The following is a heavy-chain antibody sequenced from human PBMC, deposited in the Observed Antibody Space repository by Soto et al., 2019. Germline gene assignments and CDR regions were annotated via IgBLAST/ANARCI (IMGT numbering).Heavy chain of an antibody. CDR1: GGSFSGYY. CDR2: INHSGST. Sequence: SETLSLTCAVYGGSFSGYYWSWIRQPPGKGLEWIGEINHSGSTNYNPSLKSRVTISVDTSKNQFSLKLSSVTAADTAVYYCASRDVDSRAEYYFDYWGQGTLVTVSS. CDR3: ASRDVDSRAEYYFDY. J-gene: IGHJ4*02. D-gene: IGHD3-22*01. V-gene: IGHV4-34*01.